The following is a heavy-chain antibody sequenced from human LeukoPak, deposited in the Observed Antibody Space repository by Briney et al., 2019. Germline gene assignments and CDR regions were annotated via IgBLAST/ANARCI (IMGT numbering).Heavy chain of an antibody. CDR3: AGVLPSSSGWYGSYYYYYMDV. CDR1: GYTFTDCY. Sequence: ASVKVSCKASGYTFTDCYMHWVRQAPGQGLEWMGWINPNSGGTNYAQKFQGRVTMTRDTSISTAYMELRSLRSDDTAVYYCAGVLPSSSGWYGSYYYYYMDVWGKGTTVTVSS. CDR2: INPNSGGT. V-gene: IGHV1-2*02. J-gene: IGHJ6*03. D-gene: IGHD6-19*01.